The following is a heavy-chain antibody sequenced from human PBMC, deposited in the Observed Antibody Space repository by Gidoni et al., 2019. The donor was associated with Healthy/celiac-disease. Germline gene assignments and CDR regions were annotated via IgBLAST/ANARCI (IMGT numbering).Heavy chain of an antibody. Sequence: QVQLVESGGGVVQPGRSLRPSCAASGFTFSSYGMHWVRQAPGKGLEWVAVISYDGSNKYYADSVKGRFTISRDNSKNTLYLQMNSLRAEDTAVYYCAIGYGMDVWGQGTTVTVSS. CDR1: GFTFSSYG. V-gene: IGHV3-30*03. CDR2: ISYDGSNK. CDR3: AIGYGMDV. J-gene: IGHJ6*02.